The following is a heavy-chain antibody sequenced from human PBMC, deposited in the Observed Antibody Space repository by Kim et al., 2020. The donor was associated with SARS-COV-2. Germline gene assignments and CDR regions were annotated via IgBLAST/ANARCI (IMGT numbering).Heavy chain of an antibody. Sequence: ASVKVSCKASGYTFTSYDINWVRQATGQGLEWMGWMNPNSGNTGYAQKFQGRVTMTRNTSISTAYMELSSLRSEDTAVYYCTRGLGEYGWLRVKYYYYGMDGWSQGTTVTVSS. V-gene: IGHV1-8*01. J-gene: IGHJ6*02. CDR2: MNPNSGNT. D-gene: IGHD5-12*01. CDR3: TRGLGEYGWLRVKYYYYGMDG. CDR1: GYTFTSYD.